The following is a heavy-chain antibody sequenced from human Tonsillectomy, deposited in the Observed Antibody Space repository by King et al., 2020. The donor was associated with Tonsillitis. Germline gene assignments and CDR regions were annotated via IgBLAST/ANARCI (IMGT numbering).Heavy chain of an antibody. J-gene: IGHJ4*02. D-gene: IGHD6-13*01. V-gene: IGHV3-30*01. CDR1: GFIFSTYT. CDR3: ARETYSSRAFDY. CDR2: ILYDVTNK. Sequence: VQLVESGGGVVQPGRSLRLSCAASGFIFSTYTMHWVRQAPGKGLEWVAFILYDVTNKYYADSVKGRFTISRDNSKNTLYLQINSLRAEDTAVYYCARETYSSRAFDYWGQGALVTVSS.